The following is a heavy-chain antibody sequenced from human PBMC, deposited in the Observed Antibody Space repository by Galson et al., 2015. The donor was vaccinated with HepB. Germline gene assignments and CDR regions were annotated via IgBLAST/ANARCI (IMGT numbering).Heavy chain of an antibody. CDR2: ISSSSSYI. J-gene: IGHJ6*03. D-gene: IGHD6-19*01. V-gene: IGHV3-21*01. CDR1: GFTFSSYN. Sequence: SLRLSCAASGFTFSSYNMNWVRQAPGKGLEWVSSISSSSSYIYYADSVKGRFTISRDNAKNSLYLQMNSLRAEDTAVYYCAREEGGSGWYDYYYYYYMDVWGKGTTVTVSS. CDR3: AREEGGSGWYDYYYYYYMDV.